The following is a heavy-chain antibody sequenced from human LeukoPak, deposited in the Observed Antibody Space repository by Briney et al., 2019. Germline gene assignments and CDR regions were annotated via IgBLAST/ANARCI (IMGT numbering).Heavy chain of an antibody. CDR2: IKHDGSEK. Sequence: GGSLRLSCAASGFMFSGFWMTWVRQAPGKGLEWVANIKHDGSEKNYVDSVKGRFTISRDNAKNSLYLQRNSLGGEDTAVYYCATRPRSDYYFAIFDYWGQGTLVTVSS. D-gene: IGHD3-22*01. J-gene: IGHJ4*02. CDR1: GFMFSGFW. V-gene: IGHV3-7*01. CDR3: ATRPRSDYYFAIFDY.